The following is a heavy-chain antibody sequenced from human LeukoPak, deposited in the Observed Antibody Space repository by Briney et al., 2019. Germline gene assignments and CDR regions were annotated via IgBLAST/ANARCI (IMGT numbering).Heavy chain of an antibody. CDR3: ARGGVFISGWYVDY. J-gene: IGHJ4*02. Sequence: GGSLRLSCAASGFTFSTYTMNWVRQAPGKGLEWVSSISSSSSYIYYADSVKGRFTISRDNAKNSLYLQMNSLRAEDTAVYYCARGGVFISGWYVDYWGQGTLVSVSS. CDR1: GFTFSTYT. D-gene: IGHD6-19*01. V-gene: IGHV3-21*01. CDR2: ISSSSSYI.